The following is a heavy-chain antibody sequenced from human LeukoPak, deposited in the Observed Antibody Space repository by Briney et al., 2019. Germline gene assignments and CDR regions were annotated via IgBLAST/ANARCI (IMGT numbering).Heavy chain of an antibody. CDR2: IYPADSDT. Sequence: GESLKISCKGSGYNFTNYWINWVRQMPGKGLEWMGSIYPADSDTRYSPSFQGQVTISSDKFISTAYLQWSSLKASDTAMYYCARQGSSGYLEYWGQGTLVTVSS. CDR1: GYNFTNYW. CDR3: ARQGSSGYLEY. V-gene: IGHV5-51*01. D-gene: IGHD3-22*01. J-gene: IGHJ4*02.